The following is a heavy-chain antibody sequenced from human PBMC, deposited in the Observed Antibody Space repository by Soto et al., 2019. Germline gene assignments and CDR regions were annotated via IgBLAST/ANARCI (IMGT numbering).Heavy chain of an antibody. CDR2: IGPYGNSK. CDR3: ARDDYTYGVY. V-gene: IGHV3-11*01. D-gene: IGHD2-2*02. CDR1: GFSFRDYF. J-gene: IGHJ4*02. Sequence: QVQLVESGRGLVKPGESLRVSCAASGFSFRDYFMSWMRQAPGKGLEWVAYIGPYGNSKYYADSVKGRFTISRDDATNSLYLHMNSLRAEDTAVYYCARDDYTYGVYWGQGTPVTVSS.